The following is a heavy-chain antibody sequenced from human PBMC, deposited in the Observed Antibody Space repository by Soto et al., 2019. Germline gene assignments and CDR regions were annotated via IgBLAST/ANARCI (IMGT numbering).Heavy chain of an antibody. CDR3: TRVSPDCSDGSCYPLN. CDR2: IRSNIYDGTT. Sequence: EVQLVESGGGLVKPWRSLSLSCIASGFTFRDYAISWFRQAPGKGLQRVSVIRSNIYDGTTEYAASVKDRFSISRDDSKSIAYLQMDSLKTDDTGVYYCTRVSPDCSDGSCYPLNWGQGTLVTVSS. CDR1: GFTFRDYA. J-gene: IGHJ4*02. D-gene: IGHD2-15*01. V-gene: IGHV3-49*05.